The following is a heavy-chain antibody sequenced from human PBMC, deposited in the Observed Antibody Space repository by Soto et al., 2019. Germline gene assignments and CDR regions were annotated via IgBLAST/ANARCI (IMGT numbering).Heavy chain of an antibody. CDR3: AREGVAPYYYYGMDV. D-gene: IGHD5-12*01. Sequence: ASVKVSCKASGYIFTNHAIHWVRQAPGQGLEWMGWINAGKGDTKYPQRFQGRVIITRDTSASTAYMEVRSLRSDDTAVYYCAREGVAPYYYYGMDVWGQGTPVTVS. V-gene: IGHV1-3*01. J-gene: IGHJ6*02. CDR2: INAGKGDT. CDR1: GYIFTNHA.